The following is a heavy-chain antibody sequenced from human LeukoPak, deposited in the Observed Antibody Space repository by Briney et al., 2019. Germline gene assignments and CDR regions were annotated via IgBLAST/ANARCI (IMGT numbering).Heavy chain of an antibody. CDR2: ISGSGGST. CDR3: AKWSGWYSSGWYPLVVMDYYYYYMDV. CDR1: GFTFRNYG. D-gene: IGHD6-19*01. V-gene: IGHV3-23*01. J-gene: IGHJ6*03. Sequence: GGSLTLSCAASGFTFRNYGMSWVRQAPGKGLEWVSAISGSGGSTYYADSVKGRFTISRDNSKNTLYLQMNSLRAEDTAVYYCAKWSGWYSSGWYPLVVMDYYYYYMDVWGKGTTVTISS.